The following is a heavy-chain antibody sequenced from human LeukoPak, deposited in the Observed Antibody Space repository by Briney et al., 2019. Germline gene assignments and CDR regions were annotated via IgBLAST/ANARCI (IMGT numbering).Heavy chain of an antibody. CDR2: ISGSGGST. D-gene: IGHD6-13*01. CDR3: AKERVIVAVGTVGFDP. CDR1: GFTFSNYP. V-gene: IGHV3-23*01. Sequence: GGSLRLSCAASGFTFSNYPMSWVRQAPGTGLEWLRAISGSGGSTYYAESVQGRFTVSRDNSKNTVSLQMSSLRADHTAVYYSAKERVIVAVGTVGFDPWGQGTLVTVSS. J-gene: IGHJ5*02.